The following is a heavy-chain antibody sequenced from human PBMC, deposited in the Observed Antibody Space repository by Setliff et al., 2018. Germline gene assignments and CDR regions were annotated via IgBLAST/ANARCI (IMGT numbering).Heavy chain of an antibody. CDR3: ARGNYDKDAFDI. D-gene: IGHD3-16*01. V-gene: IGHV4-61*02. CDR1: GGSISSGSFY. Sequence: LSLTCTVSGGSISSGSFYWSWIRQPAGKGLEWIGRIYTSGSANYNPSLKSRVTMLIDTSKNQFSLKLSSVTAADTAVYYCARGNYDKDAFDIWGQGTMVTVSS. CDR2: IYTSGSA. J-gene: IGHJ3*02.